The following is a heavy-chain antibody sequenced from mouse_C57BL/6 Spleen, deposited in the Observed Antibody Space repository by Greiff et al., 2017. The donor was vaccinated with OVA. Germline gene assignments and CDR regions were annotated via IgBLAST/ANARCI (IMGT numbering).Heavy chain of an antibody. D-gene: IGHD1-1*01. CDR1: GYTFTGYW. CDR3: AREYGSSYYAMDY. CDR2: IYPGSGST. Sequence: EAGAERGEPGAAGKRGGRSGGYTFTGYWITWVKLRPGQGLEWIGDIYPGSGSTNYNEKFKSKATLTVDTSSSTAYMQLSSLTSEDSAVYYCAREYGSSYYAMDYWGQGTSVTVSS. J-gene: IGHJ4*01. V-gene: IGHV1-55*01.